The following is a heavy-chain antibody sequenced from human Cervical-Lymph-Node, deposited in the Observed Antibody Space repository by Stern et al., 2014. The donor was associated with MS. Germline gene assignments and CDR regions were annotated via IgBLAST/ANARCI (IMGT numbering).Heavy chain of an antibody. CDR2: IYWDDQK. CDR3: AHRTAGPFDY. J-gene: IGHJ4*02. V-gene: IGHV2-5*02. CDR1: GFSLSTSGLG. Sequence: QVTLKESGPALVKLTQTLTLTCTFSGFSLSTSGLGVGWIRQPPGEALEWLAYIYWDDQKRYSPSLKSRLTITKDTSKNQVVLTLTNVDPVDTATYYCAHRTAGPFDYWGQGTLVTVSS.